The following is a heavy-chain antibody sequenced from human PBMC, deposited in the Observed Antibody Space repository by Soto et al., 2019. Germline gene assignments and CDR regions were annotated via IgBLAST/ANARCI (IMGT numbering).Heavy chain of an antibody. Sequence: QVQLVQSGAEVKKPGSSVKVSCKASGGTFSSYTISWVRQAPGQGLEWMGRIIPILGIANYAQKFQGRVTITADKSTSTAYMELSSLRSEDTAVYYCASPRRLPFMVRGVNAYYYYGMDVWGQGTTVTVSS. V-gene: IGHV1-69*02. J-gene: IGHJ6*02. CDR2: IIPILGIA. D-gene: IGHD3-10*01. CDR1: GGTFSSYT. CDR3: ASPRRLPFMVRGVNAYYYYGMDV.